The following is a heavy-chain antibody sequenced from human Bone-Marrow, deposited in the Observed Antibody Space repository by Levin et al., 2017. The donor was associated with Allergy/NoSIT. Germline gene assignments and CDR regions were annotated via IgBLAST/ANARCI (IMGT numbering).Heavy chain of an antibody. J-gene: IGHJ6*02. CDR2: IDWDDDK. V-gene: IGHV2-70*11. Sequence: KSGPTLVKPTQTLTLTCTFSGFSLSPSGMCVSWIRPPPGKALEWLARIDWDDDKYYSTSLKTRLTISKDTSKNQVVLTMTNMDPVDTATYYCARTSRTSYSSSSGVIYYYGMDVWGQGTTVTVSS. CDR1: GFSLSPSGMC. D-gene: IGHD6-6*01. CDR3: ARTSRTSYSSSSGVIYYYGMDV.